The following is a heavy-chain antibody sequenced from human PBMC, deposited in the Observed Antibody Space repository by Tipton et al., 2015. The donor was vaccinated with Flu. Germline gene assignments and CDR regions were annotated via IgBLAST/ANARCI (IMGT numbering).Heavy chain of an antibody. CDR3: ARDYFDSSDYYSGFDY. CDR2: IYWDDDE. V-gene: IGHV2-5*02. CDR1: GFSLSTSGVG. Sequence: LVKPTQTLTLTCTFSGFSLSTSGVGVGWIRQPPGKALEWLALIYWDDDEHYSPSLKSRLTITKDTSKNQVVLTMTNMDPVDTATYYCARDYFDSSDYYSGFDYWGQGALVTVSS. J-gene: IGHJ4*02. D-gene: IGHD3-22*01.